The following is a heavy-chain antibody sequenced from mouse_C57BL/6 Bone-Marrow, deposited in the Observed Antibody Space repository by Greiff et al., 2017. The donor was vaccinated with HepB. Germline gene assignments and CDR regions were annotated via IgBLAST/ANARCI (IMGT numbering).Heavy chain of an antibody. D-gene: IGHD2-1*01. CDR1: GFTFSSYA. CDR2: ISSGGDYI. J-gene: IGHJ4*01. CDR3: TRDERIWSIYYGNYFYAMDY. V-gene: IGHV5-9-1*02. Sequence: EVMLVESGEGLVKPGGSLKLSCAASGFTFSSYAMSWVRQTPEKRLEWVAYISSGGDYIYYADTVKGRFTISRDNARNTLYLQMSSLKSEDTAMYYCTRDERIWSIYYGNYFYAMDYWGQGTSVTVSS.